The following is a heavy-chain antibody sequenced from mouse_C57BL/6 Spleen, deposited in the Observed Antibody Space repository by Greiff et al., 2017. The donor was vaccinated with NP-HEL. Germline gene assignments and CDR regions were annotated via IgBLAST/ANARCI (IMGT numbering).Heavy chain of an antibody. V-gene: IGHV5-4*01. D-gene: IGHD1-1*01. CDR3: ARGYYGSSYLAWFAY. CDR2: ISDGGSST. Sequence: EVQLVESGGGLVKPGGSLKLSCAASGFTFSSYAMSWVRQTPEKRLEWVATISDGGSSTYYPDNVKGRFTISRDNAKNNLYLQMSHLKSEDTAMYYCARGYYGSSYLAWFAYWGQGTLVTVSA. J-gene: IGHJ3*01. CDR1: GFTFSSYA.